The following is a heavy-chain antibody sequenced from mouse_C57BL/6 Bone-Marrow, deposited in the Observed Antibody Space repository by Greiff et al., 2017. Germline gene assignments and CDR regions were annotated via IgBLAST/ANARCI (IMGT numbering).Heavy chain of an antibody. V-gene: IGHV5-12*01. J-gene: IGHJ3*01. CDR1: GFTFRDYY. CDR2: LSNGGGST. CDR3: ARQGDYVSWFAD. Sequence: EVKLVESGGGLVQPGGSLKLSCAASGFTFRDYYMYWIRQTPEKRLEWVAYLSNGGGSTYYPDTVKGRFTISRDNAKNPLYLQMSRLKSEDTAMYYCARQGDYVSWFADWGQGTLVTVSA. D-gene: IGHD2-4*01.